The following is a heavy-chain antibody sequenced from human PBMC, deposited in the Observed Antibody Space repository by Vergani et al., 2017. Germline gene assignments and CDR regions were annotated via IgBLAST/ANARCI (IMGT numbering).Heavy chain of an antibody. CDR2: ISSSSSYI. D-gene: IGHD3-22*01. CDR1: GFTFSSYS. V-gene: IGHV3-21*01. J-gene: IGHJ4*02. Sequence: EAQLAESGGGLVQPGQSLRLSCTASGFTFSSYSMNWVRQAPGKGLDWVSSISSSSSYIYYADSVKGRFTISRDNAKNSLYLQMNSLRAEDTAVYYCARDLFYYDSSGYYSGFFDYWGQGTLVTVSS. CDR3: ARDLFYYDSSGYYSGFFDY.